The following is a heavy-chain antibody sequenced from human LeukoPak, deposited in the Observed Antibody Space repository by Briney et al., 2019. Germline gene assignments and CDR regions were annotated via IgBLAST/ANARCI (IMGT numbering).Heavy chain of an antibody. CDR1: GGTFSSYA. D-gene: IGHD2-15*01. Sequence: GASVKASCKASGGTFSSYAISWVRQAPGQGLEWMGGIIPIFGTANNAQKFQGRVTITADESTSTAYMELSSLRSEDTAVYYCARAVDATGVSWFDPWGQGTLVTVSS. CDR3: ARAVDATGVSWFDP. V-gene: IGHV1-69*01. J-gene: IGHJ5*02. CDR2: IIPIFGTA.